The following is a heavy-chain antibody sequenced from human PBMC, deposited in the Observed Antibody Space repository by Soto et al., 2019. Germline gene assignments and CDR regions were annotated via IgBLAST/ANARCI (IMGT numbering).Heavy chain of an antibody. CDR2: IYYSGST. V-gene: IGHV4-31*03. Sequence: QVQLQESGPGLVKPSQTLSLTCTVSGGSISSGGYYWSWIRQHPGKGLEWIGYIYYSGSTYYNPSLKRRVTISVDTSKNQFSLQLSSVTDADTAVYYCARDSPSYDSSGFVMAFDIWGQGTMVTVSS. CDR3: ARDSPSYDSSGFVMAFDI. J-gene: IGHJ3*02. D-gene: IGHD3-22*01. CDR1: GGSISSGGYY.